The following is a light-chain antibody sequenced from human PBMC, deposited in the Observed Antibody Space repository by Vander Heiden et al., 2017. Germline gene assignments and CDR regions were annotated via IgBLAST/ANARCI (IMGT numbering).Light chain of an antibody. CDR3: NSYAGTKTVV. CDR1: SNDVGGYDY. Sequence: QSALTQPPSASGSPGQSVTISCTGTSNDVGGYDYVSWYQQHPGKAPKLIISEVTKRPSGVPDRFSGSKSGNTASLTVSGLQAEDEADYYCNSYAGTKTVVFGTGTKVTVL. CDR2: EVT. J-gene: IGLJ1*01. V-gene: IGLV2-8*01.